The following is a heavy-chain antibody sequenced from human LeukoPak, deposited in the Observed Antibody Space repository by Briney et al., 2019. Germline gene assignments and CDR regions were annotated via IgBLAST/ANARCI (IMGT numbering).Heavy chain of an antibody. J-gene: IGHJ4*02. D-gene: IGHD3-10*01. CDR2: INPNSGGT. Sequence: GASVKVSCKASGYTFTGYYMHWVRQAPGQGLEWTGWINPNSGGTNYAQKFQGRVNMTRDTSISTAYMELSRLRSDDTAVYYCARGERRITMVRGALYYFDYWGQGTLVTVSS. CDR3: ARGERRITMVRGALYYFDY. CDR1: GYTFTGYY. V-gene: IGHV1-2*02.